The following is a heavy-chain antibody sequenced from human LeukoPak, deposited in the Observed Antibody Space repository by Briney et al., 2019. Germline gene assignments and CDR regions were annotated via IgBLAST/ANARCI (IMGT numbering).Heavy chain of an antibody. CDR2: INPNSGGT. D-gene: IGHD6-19*01. Sequence: ASVKVSCKASGYTFTGYYMHWVRQAPGQGLEWMGWINPNSGGTNYAQKFQGRVTMTRDTSIGTAYMELSRLRSDDTAVYYCARDQGAVAGHDYWGQGTLVTVSS. V-gene: IGHV1-2*02. CDR3: ARDQGAVAGHDY. J-gene: IGHJ4*02. CDR1: GYTFTGYY.